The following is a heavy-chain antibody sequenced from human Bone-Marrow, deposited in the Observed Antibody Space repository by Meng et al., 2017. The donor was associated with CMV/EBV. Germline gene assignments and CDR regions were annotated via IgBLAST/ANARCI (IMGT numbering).Heavy chain of an antibody. J-gene: IGHJ5*02. CDR1: GFTFSSYS. D-gene: IGHD2-2*01. Sequence: GESLKISCAASGFTFSSYSMNWVRQAPGKGLEWVSSISSSSSNRYYADSVKGRFTISRDNAKNSLYLQMNSLRAEDTAVYYCAQEVVVPAGNPEIWLDPWGQGTLVTVSS. V-gene: IGHV3-21*04. CDR3: AQEVVVPAGNPEIWLDP. CDR2: ISSSSSNR.